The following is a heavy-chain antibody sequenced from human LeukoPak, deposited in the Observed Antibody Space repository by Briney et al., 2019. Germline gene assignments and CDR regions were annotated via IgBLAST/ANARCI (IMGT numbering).Heavy chain of an antibody. CDR2: IYSGGST. V-gene: IGHV3-66*01. CDR1: GFTFSSYW. Sequence: GGSLRLSCAASGFTFSSYWMHWVRQAPGKGLEWVSVIYSGGSTYYADSVKGRFTISRDNSKNTLYLQMNSLRAEDTAVYYCARXQXXXWFGEXXPMDYYYYGMDVWGQGTTVTVSS. D-gene: IGHD3-10*01. J-gene: IGHJ6*02. CDR3: ARXQXXXWFGEXXPMDYYYYGMDV.